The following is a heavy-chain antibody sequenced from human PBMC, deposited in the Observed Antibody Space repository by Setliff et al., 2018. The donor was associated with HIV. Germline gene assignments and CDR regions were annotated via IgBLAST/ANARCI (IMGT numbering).Heavy chain of an antibody. CDR3: ARSPAVTMALFFDY. V-gene: IGHV3-66*01. CDR1: GITVSSDY. CDR2: IHSSGTT. J-gene: IGHJ4*02. D-gene: IGHD4-17*01. Sequence: PGGSLRLSCAASGITVSSDYMSWVRQAPGKGLEWVSVIHSSGTTVYADSVKGRFTISRDNSKNMVYLQMNSPRVDDTAVYYCARSPAVTMALFFDYWGQGTPVTVSS.